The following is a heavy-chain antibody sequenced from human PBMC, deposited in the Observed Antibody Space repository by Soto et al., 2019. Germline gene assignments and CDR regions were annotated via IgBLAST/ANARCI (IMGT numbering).Heavy chain of an antibody. CDR3: ARAGCDGGSCYTLVGLRYGMDV. D-gene: IGHD2-15*01. Sequence: QVQLVESGGGVVQPGRSLRLSCAASGFILSTYAMYWVRQAPGKGLEWVAVISYDGNNKYYADSVKGRFTISRDNSKXPXXXQXXSRSAAETAVYYCARAGCDGGSCYTLVGLRYGMDVWGQGTTVTVSS. J-gene: IGHJ6*02. V-gene: IGHV3-30-3*01. CDR2: ISYDGNNK. CDR1: GFILSTYA.